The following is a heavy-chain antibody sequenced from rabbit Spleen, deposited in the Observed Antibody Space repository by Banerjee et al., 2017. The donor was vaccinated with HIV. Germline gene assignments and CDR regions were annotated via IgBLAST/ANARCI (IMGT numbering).Heavy chain of an antibody. CDR2: IGTGSSGVT. CDR3: AREYVNTFNL. CDR1: GFSFSSGYY. V-gene: IGHV1S45*01. Sequence: QEQLEESGGDLVKPGASLTLTCTASGFSFSSGYYMGWVRQAPGKGLEWIACIGTGSSGVTYYASWAKSRFTISQTSSTTVTLQMTSLTAADTATYFCAREYVNTFNLWGQGTLVTVS. J-gene: IGHJ4*01. D-gene: IGHD1-1*01.